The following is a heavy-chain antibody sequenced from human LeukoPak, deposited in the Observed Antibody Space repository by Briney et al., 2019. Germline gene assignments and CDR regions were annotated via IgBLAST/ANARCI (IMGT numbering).Heavy chain of an antibody. Sequence: PGGSLRLSCAASGFTFSNYSMNWVRQAPGKGLEWVSYISGSSTTIYYADSLKGRFTISRDNSKNTLYLQMNSLRAEDTAVYYCARDPEAAGCFDYWGQGTLVTVSS. CDR3: ARDPEAAGCFDY. J-gene: IGHJ4*02. CDR1: GFTFSNYS. CDR2: ISGSSTTI. D-gene: IGHD6-13*01. V-gene: IGHV3-48*01.